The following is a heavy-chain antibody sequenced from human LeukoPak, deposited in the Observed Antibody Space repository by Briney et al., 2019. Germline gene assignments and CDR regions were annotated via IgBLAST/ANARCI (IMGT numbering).Heavy chain of an antibody. CDR1: GYTFTGYY. D-gene: IGHD1-26*01. Sequence: GASVKVSCKASGYTFTGYYMHWVRQAPGHGLEWMGWINPNSGGTNYAQKFQGGVTMTRDTSISTAYMELNSLRAEDTAVYYCAKDPRGIVGATTNAFDIWGQGTMVTVSS. V-gene: IGHV1-2*02. J-gene: IGHJ3*02. CDR2: INPNSGGT. CDR3: AKDPRGIVGATTNAFDI.